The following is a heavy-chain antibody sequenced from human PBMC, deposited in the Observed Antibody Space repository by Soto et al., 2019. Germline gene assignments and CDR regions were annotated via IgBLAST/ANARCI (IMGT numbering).Heavy chain of an antibody. V-gene: IGHV3-30*18. Sequence: GGSLRLSCAASGFTFSSYGMHWVRQAPGKGLEWVAVISYDGSNKYYADSVKGRFTISRDNSKNTLYLQMNSLRAEDTAVYYCAKDLSGYSYGYGAYDIWGQGTMVT. CDR2: ISYDGSNK. CDR1: GFTFSSYG. CDR3: AKDLSGYSYGYGAYDI. D-gene: IGHD5-18*01. J-gene: IGHJ3*02.